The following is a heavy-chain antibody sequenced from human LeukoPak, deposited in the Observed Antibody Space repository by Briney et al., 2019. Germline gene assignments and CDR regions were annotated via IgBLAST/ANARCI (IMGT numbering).Heavy chain of an antibody. CDR1: GFTFSSYA. Sequence: GGSLRLSCAASGFTFSSYAMHWVRQAPGKGLEWVAVISYDGSNKYYADSVKGRFTISRENSKNTLYLQMNSLRAEDTAVYYCARDLPLGYWGQGTLVTVSS. J-gene: IGHJ4*02. CDR2: ISYDGSNK. V-gene: IGHV3-30*01. CDR3: ARDLPLGY.